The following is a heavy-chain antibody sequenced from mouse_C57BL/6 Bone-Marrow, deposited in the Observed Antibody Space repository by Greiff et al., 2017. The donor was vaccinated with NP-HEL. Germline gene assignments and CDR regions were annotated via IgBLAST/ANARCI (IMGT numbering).Heavy chain of an antibody. D-gene: IGHD1-1*01. V-gene: IGHV5-17*01. CDR2: ISSGSSTI. CDR3: ARTITTVVAEN. CDR1: GFTFSDYG. J-gene: IGHJ4*01. Sequence: EVQVVESGGGLVKPGGSLKLSCAASGFTFSDYGMHWVRQAPEKGLEWVAYISSGSSTIYYADTVKGRFTISRDNAKNTLFLQMTSLRSEDTAMYYCARTITTVVAENWGQGTSVTVSS.